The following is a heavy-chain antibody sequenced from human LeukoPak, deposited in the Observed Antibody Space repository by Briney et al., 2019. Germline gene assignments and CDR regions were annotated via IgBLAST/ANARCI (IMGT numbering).Heavy chain of an antibody. CDR1: GFTFSSYE. Sequence: PGGSLRPSCSGRGFTFSSYEINWVRQAPGKGLEWVSYISSSSSSIYYADSVKGRFTISRDNARNSLYLQMNSLRADDTAVYYCARNPGSSTSWGQGTLVTVSS. D-gene: IGHD2-2*01. V-gene: IGHV3-48*01. J-gene: IGHJ4*02. CDR2: ISSSSSSI. CDR3: ARNPGSSTS.